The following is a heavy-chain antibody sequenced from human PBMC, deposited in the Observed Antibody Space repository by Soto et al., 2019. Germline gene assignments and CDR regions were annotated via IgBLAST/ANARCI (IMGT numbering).Heavy chain of an antibody. CDR1: GFTFCSYA. V-gene: IGHV3-30-3*01. CDR3: ARAGIAVAGNDY. J-gene: IGHJ4*02. Sequence: PGGSLRLSCAASGFTFCSYALHWVRQAPGKGLEWVAVISYDGSNKYYADSVKGRFTISRDNSKNTLYLQMNSLRAEDTAVYYCARAGIAVAGNDYWGQGTLVTVSS. CDR2: ISYDGSNK. D-gene: IGHD6-19*01.